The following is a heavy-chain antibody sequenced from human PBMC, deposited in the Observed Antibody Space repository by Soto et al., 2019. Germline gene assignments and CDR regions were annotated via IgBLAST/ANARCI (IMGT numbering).Heavy chain of an antibody. D-gene: IGHD5-12*01. CDR2: IWYDGSNK. Sequence: QVQLVESGGGVVQPGRSLRLSCAASGFTFSSYGMHWVRQAPGKGLEWVAVIWYDGSNKYYEDSVKGRFTIYRDNSKNTRYLQMNSLRAEDTAVYYCARGEVATITSYYCYYGMDVWGQGTTVTVSS. CDR1: GFTFSSYG. V-gene: IGHV3-33*01. CDR3: ARGEVATITSYYCYYGMDV. J-gene: IGHJ6*02.